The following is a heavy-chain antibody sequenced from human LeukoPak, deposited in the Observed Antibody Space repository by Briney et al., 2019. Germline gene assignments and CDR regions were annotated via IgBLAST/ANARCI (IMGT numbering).Heavy chain of an antibody. CDR2: ISSTSNTI. D-gene: IGHD7-27*01. V-gene: IGHV3-48*02. J-gene: IGHJ4*02. CDR1: GFTLSSYG. Sequence: GGSLRLSCAASGFTLSSYGMNWVRQAPGKGLEWVSYISSTSNTIYYADSVKGRFTISRDNAKNSLYLQMNSLRDEDTAVYYCATGWGSSDYWGQGTLVTVSS. CDR3: ATGWGSSDY.